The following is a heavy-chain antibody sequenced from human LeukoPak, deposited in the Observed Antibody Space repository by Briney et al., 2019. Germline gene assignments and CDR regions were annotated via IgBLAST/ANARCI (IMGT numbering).Heavy chain of an antibody. CDR1: GGSISRYY. J-gene: IGHJ5*02. CDR3: ARDFSYDSSGPNWFDP. V-gene: IGHV4-59*01. CDR2: IYYSGST. D-gene: IGHD3-22*01. Sequence: SETLSLTCTVAGGSISRYYWSWVRQPPGKGLGWVGYIYYSGSTNYNPSLKSRVTISVDTSKNQFSLKLSSVTAADTAVYYCARDFSYDSSGPNWFDPWGQGTLVTVSS.